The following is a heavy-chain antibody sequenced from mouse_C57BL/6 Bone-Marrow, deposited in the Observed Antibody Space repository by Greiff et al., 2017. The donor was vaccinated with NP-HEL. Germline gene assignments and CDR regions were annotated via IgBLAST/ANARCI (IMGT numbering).Heavy chain of an antibody. CDR1: GYTFTSYW. J-gene: IGHJ4*01. CDR3: ARCDCRGYAMDY. D-gene: IGHD2-13*01. V-gene: IGHV1-64*01. Sequence: QVQLQQPGAELVKPGASVKLSCKASGYTFTSYWMHWVKQRPGQGLEWIGMIHPHSGSTNYNEKFKSKATLTVDKSSSTAYMQLSSLTSEDSAVYYCARCDCRGYAMDYWGQGTSVTVSS. CDR2: IHPHSGST.